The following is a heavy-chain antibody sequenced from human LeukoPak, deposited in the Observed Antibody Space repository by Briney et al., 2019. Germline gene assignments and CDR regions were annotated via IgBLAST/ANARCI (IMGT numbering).Heavy chain of an antibody. Sequence: GASVKVSCKASGYTFTSYGISWVRQAPGQGLEWMGWISAYNGNTNYAQKLQGRVTMTTDTSTSTAYMELRSLRSDDTAVYYCARVPMGASYYYMDVWGKGTTVTVSS. CDR3: ARVPMGASYYYMDV. D-gene: IGHD1-26*01. CDR2: ISAYNGNT. J-gene: IGHJ6*03. V-gene: IGHV1-18*01. CDR1: GYTFTSYG.